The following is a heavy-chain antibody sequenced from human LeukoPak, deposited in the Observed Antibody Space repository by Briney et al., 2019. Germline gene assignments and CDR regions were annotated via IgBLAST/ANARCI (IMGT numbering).Heavy chain of an antibody. CDR1: GFTFSSYA. Sequence: GGYLRLACAASGFTFSSYAMSWVRQAPGKGLEWVSSISGSGGSTYYADSVKGRFTISRDSFKNTLYLQMNSLRPEDTAVYYCAKEGDYYGSGSYRDGFDIWGQGTRATVSS. CDR3: AKEGDYYGSGSYRDGFDI. V-gene: IGHV3-23*01. J-gene: IGHJ3*02. D-gene: IGHD3-10*01. CDR2: ISGSGGST.